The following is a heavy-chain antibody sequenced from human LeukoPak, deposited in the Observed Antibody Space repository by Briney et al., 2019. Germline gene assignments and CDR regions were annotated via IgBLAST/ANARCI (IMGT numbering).Heavy chain of an antibody. CDR2: IYYSGST. V-gene: IGHV4-39*01. Sequence: SETLSLTCTVSGGSISSSSYYWGWIRQPPGKGLEWIGSIYYSGSTYYNPSLKSRVTISVDTSKNQFSLKLSSVTATDTAVYYCARQYYDFWSGYYMYYYGMDVWGQGTTVTVSS. D-gene: IGHD3-3*01. CDR3: ARQYYDFWSGYYMYYYGMDV. CDR1: GGSISSSSYY. J-gene: IGHJ6*02.